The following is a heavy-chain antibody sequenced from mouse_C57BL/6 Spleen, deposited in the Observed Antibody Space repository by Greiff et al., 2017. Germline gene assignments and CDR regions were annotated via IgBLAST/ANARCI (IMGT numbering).Heavy chain of an antibody. CDR2: IRNKANGYTT. V-gene: IGHV7-3*01. J-gene: IGHJ2*01. D-gene: IGHD2-3*01. CDR3: ARYIGGYYDY. Sequence: EVQLVESGGGLVQPGGSLSLSCAASGFTFTDYYMSWVRQPPGKALEWLGFIRNKANGYTTEYSASVKGRFTISRYNSQSILYLQMNALRAEDSATYYCARYIGGYYDYWGQGTTLTVSS. CDR1: GFTFTDYY.